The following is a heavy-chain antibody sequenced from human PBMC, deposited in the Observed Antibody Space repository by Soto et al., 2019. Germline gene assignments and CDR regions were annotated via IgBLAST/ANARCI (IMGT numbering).Heavy chain of an antibody. Sequence: ASVKVSCKASGYTFTSYYMHSVRQAPGQGLEWMGIINPSGGSTSYAQKFQGIGTMTRDTCTSTVYMELSSLRSEDTAVYYCARDPRYYDILTGSYWFDPWGQGTLVTVSS. CDR1: GYTFTSYY. CDR3: ARDPRYYDILTGSYWFDP. V-gene: IGHV1-46*01. CDR2: INPSGGST. D-gene: IGHD3-9*01. J-gene: IGHJ5*02.